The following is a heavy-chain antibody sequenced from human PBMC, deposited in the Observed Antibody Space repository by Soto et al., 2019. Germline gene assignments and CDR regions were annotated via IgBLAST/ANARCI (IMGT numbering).Heavy chain of an antibody. CDR1: GFIFSSYG. D-gene: IGHD6-13*01. Sequence: QVQLVESGGGVVQPRRSLRLSCAASGFIFSSYGMHWVRQAPGKGLEWVAVISYDGANKYYIDSVKGRFTISRDNSKNTLYLQMNSLRAEDTAVYYCAKDQQQVAYVFDYWGQGTPVTVSS. CDR2: ISYDGANK. CDR3: AKDQQQVAYVFDY. V-gene: IGHV3-30*18. J-gene: IGHJ4*02.